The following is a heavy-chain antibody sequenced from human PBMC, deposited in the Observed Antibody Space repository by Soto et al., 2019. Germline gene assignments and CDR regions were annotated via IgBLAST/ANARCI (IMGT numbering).Heavy chain of an antibody. CDR3: ARESRPGIAAAGNF. J-gene: IGHJ4*02. CDR2: ISSSSSYI. Sequence: EVQLVESGGGLVKPGGSLRLSCAASGFTFSSYSMNWVRQAPGKGLEWVSSISSSSSYIYYADSVKGRFTISRDNAKNSLYLQMNSLRAEDTAVYYCARESRPGIAAAGNFWGQGTLVTVSS. D-gene: IGHD6-13*01. V-gene: IGHV3-21*01. CDR1: GFTFSSYS.